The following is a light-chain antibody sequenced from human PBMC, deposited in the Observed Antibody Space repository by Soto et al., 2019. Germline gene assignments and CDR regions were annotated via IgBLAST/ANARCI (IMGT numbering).Light chain of an antibody. J-gene: IGLJ2*01. CDR3: QVWDSSSDHPEVV. Sequence: SSELTQPPSVSVAPGLTATITCGGDNIGSKVVYWYQQKPGQAPILVVYDDSDRPSGIPERFSGSNSRNTATLIINRVEAGDEADYYCQVWDSSSDHPEVVFGGGTKLTVL. CDR1: NIGSKV. V-gene: IGLV3-21*02. CDR2: DDS.